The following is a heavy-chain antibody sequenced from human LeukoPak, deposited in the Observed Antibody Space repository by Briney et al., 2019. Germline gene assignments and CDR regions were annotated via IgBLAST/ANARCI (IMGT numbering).Heavy chain of an antibody. CDR1: GGSFSGYY. Sequence: SETLSLTCAVYGGSFSGYYWSWNRQPPGKGLEWIGEINHSGSTNYNPSLESRVTISVDTSKNQFSLKLSSVTAADTAVYYCARGWVYGDYAPASDYWGQGTLVTVSS. CDR3: ARGWVYGDYAPASDY. D-gene: IGHD4-17*01. V-gene: IGHV4-34*01. CDR2: INHSGST. J-gene: IGHJ4*02.